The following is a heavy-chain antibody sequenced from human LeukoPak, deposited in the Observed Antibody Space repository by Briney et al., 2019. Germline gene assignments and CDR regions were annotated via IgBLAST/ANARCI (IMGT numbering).Heavy chain of an antibody. D-gene: IGHD1-26*01. CDR1: GGSISSSNW. CDR3: ARDMVGAAHSTFDI. J-gene: IGHJ3*02. V-gene: IGHV4-4*02. CDR2: IYHSGST. Sequence: PSETLSLTCAVSGGSISSSNWWSWVRQPPGKGLEWIGEIYHSGSTNYNPSLKSRVTISVDKSKNQFSLKLSSVTAADTAVYYCARDMVGAAHSTFDIWGQGTMVTVSS.